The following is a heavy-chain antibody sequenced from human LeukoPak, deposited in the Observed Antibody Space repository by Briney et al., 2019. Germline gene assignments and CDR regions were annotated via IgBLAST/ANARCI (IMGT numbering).Heavy chain of an antibody. V-gene: IGHV3-48*01. Sequence: PGGSLRLSCAASGFTFSSYSMNWVRQAPGKGLEWVSYISSSSSTIYYADSVKGRFTISRDNAKNSLYLQMNSLRAEDTAVYYCARYICVIRSGPNLAYWGQGTLVTVSS. D-gene: IGHD3-22*01. CDR3: ARYICVIRSGPNLAY. CDR2: ISSSSSTI. CDR1: GFTFSSYS. J-gene: IGHJ4*02.